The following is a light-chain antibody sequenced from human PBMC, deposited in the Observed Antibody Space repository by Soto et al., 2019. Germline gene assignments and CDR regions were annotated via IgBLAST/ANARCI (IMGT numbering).Light chain of an antibody. J-gene: IGKJ4*01. CDR2: GAS. V-gene: IGKV3D-15*01. Sequence: EILMTQSPLTLSVSPGEGATLSCRASQNINSNLAWYQQRPGQAPRVLIYGASSRASGIPDRFSGSGSGTDCTLTINRLEPDDFAVYYCQQYKDWPPLTFGGGTRVEGK. CDR3: QQYKDWPPLT. CDR1: QNINSN.